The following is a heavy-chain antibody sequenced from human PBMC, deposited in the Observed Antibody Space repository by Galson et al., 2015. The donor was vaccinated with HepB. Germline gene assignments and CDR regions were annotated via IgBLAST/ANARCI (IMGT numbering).Heavy chain of an antibody. CDR2: IKEDGSEI. V-gene: IGHV3-7*01. J-gene: IGHJ4*02. CDR3: VRNLKYEKSHYRPFEY. CDR1: GFTFSNYW. D-gene: IGHD3-10*01. Sequence: SLRLSCATSGFTFSNYWMSWVRQAPGKGLEWVANIKEDGSEIHYVDSVKGRFTISRDNAKNFLYLHMSSLRAEDTAIYYCVRNLKYEKSHYRPFEYWCQGALATVSP.